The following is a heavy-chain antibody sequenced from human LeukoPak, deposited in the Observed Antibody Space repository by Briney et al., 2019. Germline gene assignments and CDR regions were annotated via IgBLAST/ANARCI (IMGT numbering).Heavy chain of an antibody. J-gene: IGHJ5*02. CDR3: ARDPSSFGGRLDP. CDR2: IYSSGST. CDR1: GGSISSYY. D-gene: IGHD3-10*01. V-gene: IGHV4-4*07. Sequence: SESLSLTSTVSGGSISSYYWNWMPQPAGGGREWIGHIYSSGSTNYNPSLKSRLTLSVDTSKNQFSLKLSSVTAADTAVYYCARDPSSFGGRLDPWGQGTLVAVS.